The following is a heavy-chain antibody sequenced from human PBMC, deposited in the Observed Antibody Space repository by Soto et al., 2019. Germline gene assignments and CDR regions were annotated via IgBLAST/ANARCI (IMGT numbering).Heavy chain of an antibody. J-gene: IGHJ6*02. Sequence: SETLSLTCTVSGGFISSYYWSWIRQPPGKGLEWIGYIYYSGSTNYNPSLKSRVTISVDTSKNQFSLKLSSVTAADTAVYYCARRWDVWGQGTTVTVS. CDR1: GGFISSYY. CDR3: ARRWDV. CDR2: IYYSGST. V-gene: IGHV4-59*08.